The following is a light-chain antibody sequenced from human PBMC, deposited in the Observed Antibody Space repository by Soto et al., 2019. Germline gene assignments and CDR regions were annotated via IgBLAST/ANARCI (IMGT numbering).Light chain of an antibody. J-gene: IGKJ5*01. Sequence: DIVMTESPDSVALCLGAGASINCKSSQSVLYSSNNKNYLAWYQQKPGKIPNLLIYAASTLQSGVPSRFSGSGSGTDFTLTISSLEPEDFAVYYCQQRSNWPITFGQGTRLEI. CDR1: QSVLYSSNNKNY. CDR2: AAS. CDR3: QQRSNWPIT. V-gene: IGKV4-1*01.